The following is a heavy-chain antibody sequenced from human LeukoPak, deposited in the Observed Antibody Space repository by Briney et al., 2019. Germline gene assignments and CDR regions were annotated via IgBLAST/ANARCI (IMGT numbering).Heavy chain of an antibody. CDR2: IDSSGAYI. D-gene: IGHD5-24*01. CDR1: GFSFGDYS. V-gene: IGHV3-21*01. Sequence: GGSLRLSCGVSGFSFGDYSMNWVRQTPEKGLEWLSSIDSSGAYIYYADSVKGRVTISRDNPKNPLFLQMSRLRAEDTAVYYCVGDQADTQFDSGEMIPLAHWGQGTLVIVSS. CDR3: VGDQADTQFDSGEMIPLAH. J-gene: IGHJ4*02.